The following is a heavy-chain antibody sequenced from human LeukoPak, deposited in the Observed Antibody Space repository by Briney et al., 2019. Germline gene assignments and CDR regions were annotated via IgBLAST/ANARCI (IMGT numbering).Heavy chain of an antibody. CDR2: ISYDGGDK. CDR3: VKEGVEYSYSYGDY. J-gene: IGHJ4*02. V-gene: IGHV3-30*18. D-gene: IGHD3-16*01. Sequence: GGSLRLSCAASGFTFSSCAMYWVRQAPGKGLEWVALISYDGGDKYYAESMEGRITISRDNAENTLYLQMNNLRPDDTAFYFCVKEGVEYSYSYGDYWGQGTLVTVSS. CDR1: GFTFSSCA.